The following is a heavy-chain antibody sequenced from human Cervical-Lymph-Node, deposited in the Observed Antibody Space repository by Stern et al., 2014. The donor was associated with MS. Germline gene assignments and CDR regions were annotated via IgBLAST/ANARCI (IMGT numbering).Heavy chain of an antibody. CDR1: GGSMKSRSYY. D-gene: IGHD2-2*01. V-gene: IGHV4-39*01. CDR3: ARSQDIVVVSAATVEGYYYFGMDV. CDR2: VYYDGST. J-gene: IGHJ6*02. Sequence: VQLVESGPGLVKPSGTLSLTCTISGGSMKSRSYYWVWIRQPPGKGLEWIGSVYYDGSTYYNPSLTVRVTTPEATSKTQFPLQLSSATAADTAVYYCARSQDIVVVSAATVEGYYYFGMDVWGQGTTVTVSS.